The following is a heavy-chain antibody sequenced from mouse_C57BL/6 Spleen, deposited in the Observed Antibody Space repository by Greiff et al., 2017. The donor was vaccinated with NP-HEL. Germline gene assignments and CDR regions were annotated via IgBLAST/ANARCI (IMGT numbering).Heavy chain of an antibody. CDR2: SDPENGDT. CDR1: GFNIKDDY. Sequence: EVQLQQSGAELVRPGASVKLSCTASGFNIKDDYMHWVKQRPEQGLEWIGWSDPENGDTEYASKFQGKATITADTSSNPADLQFSSLTSEDTAVYYCTKTGTYWYFDVWGTGTTVTVSS. V-gene: IGHV14-4*01. J-gene: IGHJ1*03. D-gene: IGHD4-1*01. CDR3: TKTGTYWYFDV.